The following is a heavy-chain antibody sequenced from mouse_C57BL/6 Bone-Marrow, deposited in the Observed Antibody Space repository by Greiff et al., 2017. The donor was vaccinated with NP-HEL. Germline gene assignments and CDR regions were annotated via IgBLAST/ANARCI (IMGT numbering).Heavy chain of an antibody. CDR1: GYTFTDYE. V-gene: IGHV1-15*01. D-gene: IGHD1-2*01. J-gene: IGHJ4*01. CDR3: TREGVITTADY. Sequence: VQLQQSGAELVRPGASVTLSCKASGYTFTDYEMHWVKQTPVHGLEWIGAIDPETGGTAYNQKFKGKAILTADKSSSTAYMELRSLTSEDSAVYYCTREGVITTADYWGQGTSVTVSS. CDR2: IDPETGGT.